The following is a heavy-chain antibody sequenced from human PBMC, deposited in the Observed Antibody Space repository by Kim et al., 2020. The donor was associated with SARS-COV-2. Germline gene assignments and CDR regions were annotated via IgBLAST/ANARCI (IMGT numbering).Heavy chain of an antibody. CDR3: ARVAVGATIYYYYGMDV. D-gene: IGHD1-26*01. Sequence: GGSLRLSCAASGFTFSSYWMSWVRQAPGKGLEWVANIKQDGSEKYYVDSVKGRFTISRDNAKNSLYLQMNSLRAEDTAVYYCARVAVGATIYYYYGMDVWGQGTTVTVSS. CDR2: IKQDGSEK. J-gene: IGHJ6*02. CDR1: GFTFSSYW. V-gene: IGHV3-7*01.